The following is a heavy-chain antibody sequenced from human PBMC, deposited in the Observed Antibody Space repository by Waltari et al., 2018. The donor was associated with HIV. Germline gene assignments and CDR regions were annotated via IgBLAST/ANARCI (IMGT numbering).Heavy chain of an antibody. CDR3: ARGVPVDTAMGRYYYYAMDV. CDR2: INPSGGST. V-gene: IGHV1-46*01. D-gene: IGHD5-18*01. Sequence: QVQLVQSGAEVKKPGASVKVSCKASGYTFTKYYMHWVRQAPGQGLEWMGIINPSGGSTSYAQKFQGRVTMTRDTSTSTVYMELSSLRSEDTAVYYCARGVPVDTAMGRYYYYAMDVWGQGTTVTVSS. CDR1: GYTFTKYY. J-gene: IGHJ6*02.